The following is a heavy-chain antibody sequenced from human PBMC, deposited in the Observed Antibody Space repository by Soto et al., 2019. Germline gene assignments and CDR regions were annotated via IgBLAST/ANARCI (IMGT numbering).Heavy chain of an antibody. CDR1: GGSISSYY. CDR3: ARHSDFWSGYGLDY. D-gene: IGHD3-3*01. Sequence: SETLSLTCTVSGGSISSYYWSWIRQPPWKGLEWIGYIYYSGSTNYNPSLKSRVTISVDTSKNQFSLKLSSVTAADTAVYYCARHSDFWSGYGLDYWGQGTLVTVSS. CDR2: IYYSGST. J-gene: IGHJ4*02. V-gene: IGHV4-59*08.